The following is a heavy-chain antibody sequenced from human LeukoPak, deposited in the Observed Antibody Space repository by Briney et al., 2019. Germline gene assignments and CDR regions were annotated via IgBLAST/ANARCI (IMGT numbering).Heavy chain of an antibody. CDR2: IYFSGST. CDR1: GGSISSGGYY. CDR3: ARSSGSYLYYGMDV. V-gene: IGHV4-39*07. Sequence: SETLSLTCTVSGGSISSGGYYWGWIRQPPGMVLEWIGSIYFSGSTYYNPSLKSRVTISVDTSKNQFSLKLSSVTAADTAVYYCARSSGSYLYYGMDVWGQGTTVTVSS. J-gene: IGHJ6*02. D-gene: IGHD3-10*01.